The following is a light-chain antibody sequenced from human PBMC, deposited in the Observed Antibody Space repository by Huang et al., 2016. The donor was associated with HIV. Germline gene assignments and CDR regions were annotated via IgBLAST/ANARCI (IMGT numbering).Light chain of an antibody. CDR3: QHYNDWPRT. CDR1: QRLSGN. J-gene: IGKJ2*01. CDR2: ATS. V-gene: IGKV3D-15*01. Sequence: EIVMTQSPATLSVSPGETVALSCRASQRLSGNLAWYQPKPGQTPILLIYATSIRAAGVPGMFSGSVSGSEFTLTISSLLSEDSAVYYCQHYNDWPRTFGQGTKLEIK.